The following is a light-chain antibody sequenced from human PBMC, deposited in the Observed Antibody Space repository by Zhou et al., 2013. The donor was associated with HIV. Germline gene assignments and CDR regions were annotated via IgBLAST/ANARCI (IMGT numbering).Light chain of an antibody. CDR1: QSVGTN. CDR2: GAS. J-gene: IGKJ3*01. V-gene: IGKV3-15*01. Sequence: ERVMTQSPATLSVSPGERVTLSCRASQSVGTNLAWYQQKPGQAPRLLIYGASARATGIPDRFSGSGSGTEFTLTISSLQSEDFAVYYCQQYDNWPPFTFGPGTKLDIK. CDR3: QQYDNWPPFT.